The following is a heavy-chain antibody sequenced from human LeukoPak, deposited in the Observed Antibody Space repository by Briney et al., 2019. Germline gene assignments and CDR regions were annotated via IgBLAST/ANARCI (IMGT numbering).Heavy chain of an antibody. J-gene: IGHJ3*02. V-gene: IGHV4-4*07. CDR3: ARDVELPLDSGVDAFDI. CDR2: IYTSGST. CDR1: GGSISSYY. Sequence: SETLSLTCTVSGGSISSYYWSWIRQPAGKGLEWIGRIYTSGSTNYNPSLKSRVTMSVDTSKNQFSLKLSSVTAADTTVYYCARDVELPLDSGVDAFDIWGQGTMVTVSS. D-gene: IGHD1-7*01.